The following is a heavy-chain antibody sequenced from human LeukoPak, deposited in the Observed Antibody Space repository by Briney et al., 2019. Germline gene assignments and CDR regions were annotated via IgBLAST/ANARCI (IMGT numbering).Heavy chain of an antibody. D-gene: IGHD6-13*01. CDR2: ISGSGGST. V-gene: IGHV3-23*01. CDR3: AKDPSSSWYSDY. Sequence: GGSLRLSCAASGFTYSSYAMSWVRQAPGKGLEWVSAISGSGGSTYYADSVKGRFTISRDNSKNTLYLQMNSLRAEDTAVYYCAKDPSSSWYSDYWGQGTLVTVSS. J-gene: IGHJ4*02. CDR1: GFTYSSYA.